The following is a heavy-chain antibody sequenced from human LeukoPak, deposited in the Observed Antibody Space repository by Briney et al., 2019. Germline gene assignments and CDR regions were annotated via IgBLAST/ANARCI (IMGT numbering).Heavy chain of an antibody. J-gene: IGHJ4*02. CDR1: GYTFTSYY. D-gene: IGHD2-15*01. CDR3: ARDACSGGSCYSFDY. Sequence: GASVKVSCKASGYTFTSYYMHWVRHAPGRGLEWMGIINPSGGSTSYAQKFQGRVTMTRDTSTSTVYMELSSLRSEDTAVYYCARDACSGGSCYSFDYWGQGTLVTVSS. CDR2: INPSGGST. V-gene: IGHV1-46*01.